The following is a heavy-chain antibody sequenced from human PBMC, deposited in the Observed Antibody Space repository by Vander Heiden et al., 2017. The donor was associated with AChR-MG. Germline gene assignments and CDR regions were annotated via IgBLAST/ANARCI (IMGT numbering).Heavy chain of an antibody. Sequence: QVHLVESGGGVGQPGRSLRLSCAASGLTFSTYGIHWVRQAPGKGLEWVAVISYDGSNKQYADSVKGRFTIFRDNSKNTVYLQINSPRSEDTAVYYCAKDVYYYYMDVWGNGTTVTVSS. CDR1: GLTFSTYG. CDR3: AKDVYYYYMDV. J-gene: IGHJ6*03. CDR2: ISYDGSNK. V-gene: IGHV3-30*18.